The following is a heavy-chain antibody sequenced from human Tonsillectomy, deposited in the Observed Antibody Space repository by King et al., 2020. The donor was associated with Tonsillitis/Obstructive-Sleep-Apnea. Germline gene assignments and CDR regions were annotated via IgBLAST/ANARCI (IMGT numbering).Heavy chain of an antibody. Sequence: VQLVESGGGLVQPGRSLRLSCSASGFTFGDFAMSWVRQAPGKGLEWVGFIRSKAYGATTEYAASVKGRFTISRDDSKSIAYLQMNSLKTEDTAVYYCTRDPGYDILTDYRHDYWGQGTLVTVSS. CDR3: TRDPGYDILTDYRHDY. J-gene: IGHJ4*02. CDR2: IRSKAYGATT. V-gene: IGHV3-49*04. CDR1: GFTFGDFA. D-gene: IGHD3-9*01.